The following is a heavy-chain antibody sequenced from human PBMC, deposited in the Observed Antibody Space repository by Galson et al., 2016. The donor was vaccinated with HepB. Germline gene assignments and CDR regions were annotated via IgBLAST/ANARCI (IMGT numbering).Heavy chain of an antibody. Sequence: SVKVSCKASGYTFTSYYMHWVRQAPGQGLEWMGAINPSGGGTRYAQNFQGRLTMTRDTSTSTVYMELSSLRSEDTAVYYCARSIEMTTIYFQHWGQGTLATVSS. D-gene: IGHD5-24*01. CDR2: INPSGGGT. CDR3: ARSIEMTTIYFQH. J-gene: IGHJ1*01. V-gene: IGHV1-46*01. CDR1: GYTFTSYY.